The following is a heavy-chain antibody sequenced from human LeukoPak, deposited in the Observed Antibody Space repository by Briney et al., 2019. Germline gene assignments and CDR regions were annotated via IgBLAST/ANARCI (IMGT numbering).Heavy chain of an antibody. CDR3: GRGVVAATGYDS. CDR2: IYYSCNT. D-gene: IGHD2-15*01. Sequence: SETLSLTCTVSGGSISSYYWSWIRQPPGKGLEWIGYIYYSCNTNYNPSLKSRVTISVDTLKNQFSLKMSSVTAADTATYYCGRGVVAATGYDSWGQGTLVTVSS. CDR1: GGSISSYY. V-gene: IGHV4-59*01. J-gene: IGHJ5*01.